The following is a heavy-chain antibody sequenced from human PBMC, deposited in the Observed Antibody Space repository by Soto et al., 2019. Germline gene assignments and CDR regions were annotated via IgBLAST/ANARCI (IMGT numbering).Heavy chain of an antibody. CDR2: ISFDGSNK. D-gene: IGHD1-26*01. CDR1: GFTFSNYG. J-gene: IGHJ4*02. Sequence: QVQLVESGGGVVQPGRSLRLSCAASGFTFSNYGVHWVRKAPGKGLEWVAVISFDGSNKYYADSVKGRFTISRDDSKNMLFLQMNSLRADDTAVYYCAIWWARSGTSFFSGPFDYWGQGTQVIVSS. CDR3: AIWWARSGTSFFSGPFDY. V-gene: IGHV3-30*03.